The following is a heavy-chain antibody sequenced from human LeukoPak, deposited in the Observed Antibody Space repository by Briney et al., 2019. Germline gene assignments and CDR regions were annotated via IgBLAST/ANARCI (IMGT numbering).Heavy chain of an antibody. CDR2: ISGSGGST. CDR1: GFTFSSYA. V-gene: IGHV3-23*01. CDR3: AKVACSITSCYFTDY. Sequence: PGGSLRPSCAASGFTFSSYAMSWVRQAPGKGLEWVSAISGSGGSTYYADSVKGRFTISRGNSKNTLYLQMNSLRAEDTAVYYCAKVACSITSCYFTDYWGQGTMVTVSS. J-gene: IGHJ4*02. D-gene: IGHD2-2*01.